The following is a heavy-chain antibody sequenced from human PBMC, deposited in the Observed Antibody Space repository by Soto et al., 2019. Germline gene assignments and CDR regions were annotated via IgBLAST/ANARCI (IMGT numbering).Heavy chain of an antibody. Sequence: ASVKVSCKASGYTFTSCAMHWVRQAPGQRLEWMGWINAGNGNTKYSQKFQGRVTITRDTSASTAYMELSSLRSEDTAVYYCASGGGTSYILSRGASDIWGQGTMVTVSS. CDR3: ASGGGTSYILSRGASDI. V-gene: IGHV1-3*01. CDR2: INAGNGNT. CDR1: GYTFTSCA. D-gene: IGHD3-16*01. J-gene: IGHJ3*02.